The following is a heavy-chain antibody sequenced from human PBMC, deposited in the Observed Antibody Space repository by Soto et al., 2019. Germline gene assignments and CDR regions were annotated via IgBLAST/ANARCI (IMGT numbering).Heavy chain of an antibody. CDR3: AREANGGNFDY. CDR1: GGTFSSYA. D-gene: IGHD2-15*01. V-gene: IGHV1-69*13. Sequence: SVKVSCKASGGTFSSYAINWLRQAPGQGLEWMGGIIPSFGTANYAQKFQGRVTITADESTGTAYMELSSLRSEDTAVYFCAREANGGNFDYWGQGTLVTVSS. CDR2: IIPSFGTA. J-gene: IGHJ4*02.